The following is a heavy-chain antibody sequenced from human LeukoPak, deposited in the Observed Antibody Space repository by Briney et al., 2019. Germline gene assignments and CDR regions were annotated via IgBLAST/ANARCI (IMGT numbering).Heavy chain of an antibody. J-gene: IGHJ4*02. Sequence: GGSLRLSCAASGFTFSSYGMSWVRQAPGKGLEWVSAISGSGGSTYYADSVKGRFTISRDSSRSTLYLQINSLRAEDTAVYYCARDTGSGYDYFSYYFDYWGQGTLVTVSS. CDR3: ARDTGSGYDYFSYYFDY. D-gene: IGHD5-12*01. V-gene: IGHV3-23*01. CDR2: ISGSGGST. CDR1: GFTFSSYG.